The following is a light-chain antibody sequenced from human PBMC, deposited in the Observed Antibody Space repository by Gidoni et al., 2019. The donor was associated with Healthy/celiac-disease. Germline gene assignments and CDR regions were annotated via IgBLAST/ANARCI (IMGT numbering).Light chain of an antibody. J-gene: IGKJ2*01. Sequence: IVLTQSPATLSLSPGERATLSCRACQGVSSYLAWYQQKPGQAPRLLIYDASNRATGIPARFSGSGPGTDFTLTISSLEPEDFAVYYCQQRSNWLGTFGQGTKLEIK. V-gene: IGKV3D-11*01. CDR2: DAS. CDR3: QQRSNWLGT. CDR1: QGVSSY.